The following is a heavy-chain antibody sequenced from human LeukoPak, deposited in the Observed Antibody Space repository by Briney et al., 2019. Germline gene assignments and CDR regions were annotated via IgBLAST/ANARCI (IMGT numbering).Heavy chain of an antibody. V-gene: IGHV1-2*02. CDR2: INPNSGGT. CDR3: GRNRLGKALDI. D-gene: IGHD7-27*01. J-gene: IGHJ3*02. Sequence: ASVKVSCKASGYTFTGYYMHWVRQAPGQGLEWMGWINPNSGGTKFEQNFQDRVTMTRDTSISTAYLELSRLGSDDTAVYYCGRNRLGKALDIWGQGTLVTVSS. CDR1: GYTFTGYY.